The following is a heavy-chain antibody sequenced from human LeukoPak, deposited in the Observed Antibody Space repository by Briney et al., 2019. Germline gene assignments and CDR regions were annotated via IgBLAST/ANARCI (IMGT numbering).Heavy chain of an antibody. V-gene: IGHV1-2*02. Sequence: ASVTLFCKASGYTFTGYYMHWVRLAPGQGLEWMGWINPNSGGTNYAQKFQGRVTMTRDTSISTAYMELSRLRSDDTAVYYCARGPLYCSGGSCYSRWFDPWGQGTLVTVSS. J-gene: IGHJ5*02. CDR1: GYTFTGYY. D-gene: IGHD2-15*01. CDR2: INPNSGGT. CDR3: ARGPLYCSGGSCYSRWFDP.